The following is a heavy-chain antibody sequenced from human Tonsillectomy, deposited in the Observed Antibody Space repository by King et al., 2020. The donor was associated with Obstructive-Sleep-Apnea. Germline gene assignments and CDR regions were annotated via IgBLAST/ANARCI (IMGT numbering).Heavy chain of an antibody. CDR2: LSYSGTT. D-gene: IGHD5-24*01. CDR3: ARHLQFSAFDI. CDR1: GVSITSSIYY. Sequence: QLPESGPGLVKPSETLSLTCTVSGVSITSSIYYWGWIRQPPGKGLEWIGSLSYSGTTYYNPSLKSRVTMSIDTSKSSFSVKLSSVTASDTAMFYCARHLQFSAFDIWGQGTMVTVSS. V-gene: IGHV4-39*07. J-gene: IGHJ3*02.